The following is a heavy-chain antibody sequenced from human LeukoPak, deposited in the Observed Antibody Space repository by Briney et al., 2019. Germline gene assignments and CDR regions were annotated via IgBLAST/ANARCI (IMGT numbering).Heavy chain of an antibody. CDR3: ARLGSSLPYYYYGMDV. CDR2: IYPGDSDT. Sequence: GESLKISCKGSGYSFTSYWIGWVRPMPGKGLEWMGIIYPGDSDTRYSPSFQGQVTISADKSISTAYLQWSSLKASDTAMYYCARLGSSLPYYYYGMDVWGQGTTVTVSS. V-gene: IGHV5-51*01. D-gene: IGHD6-13*01. CDR1: GYSFTSYW. J-gene: IGHJ6*02.